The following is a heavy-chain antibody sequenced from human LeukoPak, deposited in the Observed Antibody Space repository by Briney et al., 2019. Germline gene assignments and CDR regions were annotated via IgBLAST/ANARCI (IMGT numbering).Heavy chain of an antibody. V-gene: IGHV4-39*01. Sequence: PSETLSLTCTVSDGSFSSVGYYWGWIRQPPGTGLEWIGSIYYSGTTYYNPSLASRVTIFVDTSKNQFSLRLSSVTAADTAVYYCARRDQAIDYWGQGTLVTVSS. D-gene: IGHD5-24*01. CDR3: ARRDQAIDY. CDR2: IYYSGTT. CDR1: DGSFSSVGYY. J-gene: IGHJ4*02.